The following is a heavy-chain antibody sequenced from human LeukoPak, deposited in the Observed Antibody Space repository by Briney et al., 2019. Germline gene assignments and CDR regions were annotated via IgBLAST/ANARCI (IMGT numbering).Heavy chain of an antibody. J-gene: IGHJ4*02. Sequence: ASVKVSCKASGYTFTGYYMHWVRRAPGQGHEWMGWINPNSGGTNYAQKFQGRVTMTRDTSISTAYMELSRLRSDDTAVYYCARGSDDFWSGYSPSYWGQGTLVTVSS. CDR1: GYTFTGYY. D-gene: IGHD3-3*01. V-gene: IGHV1-2*02. CDR3: ARGSDDFWSGYSPSY. CDR2: INPNSGGT.